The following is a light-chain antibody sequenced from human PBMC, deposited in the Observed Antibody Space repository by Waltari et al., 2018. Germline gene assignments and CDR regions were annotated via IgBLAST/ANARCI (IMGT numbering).Light chain of an antibody. CDR1: QTVGSSN. J-gene: IGKJ4*01. V-gene: IGKV3-20*01. CDR2: AAT. CDR3: PQSGSSPPLT. Sequence: ERVLTQSPGTLSLSPGERATLSCRASQTVGSSNLAWYQQKPGQAPRLLIYAATNRATGIPDRFSGSGSGTDFTLTISRLEPEDFAVYYCPQSGSSPPLTFGGGTKVEIK.